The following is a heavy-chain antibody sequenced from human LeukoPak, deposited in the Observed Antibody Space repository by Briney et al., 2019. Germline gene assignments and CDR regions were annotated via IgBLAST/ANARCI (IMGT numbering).Heavy chain of an antibody. CDR2: ISGSGGST. D-gene: IGHD3-10*01. J-gene: IGHJ4*02. V-gene: IGHV3-23*01. CDR3: TKAKMYVSGSYYDQVFDY. CDR1: GFTFSSYV. Sequence: PTGGSLRLSCAASGFTFSSYVMSWVRQAPGKGLEWVSGISGSGGSTYYADSVTGRFTISRDNSKNTLFLQMNSLRAEDTAVYYCTKAKMYVSGSYYDQVFDYWGQGTLVTVSS.